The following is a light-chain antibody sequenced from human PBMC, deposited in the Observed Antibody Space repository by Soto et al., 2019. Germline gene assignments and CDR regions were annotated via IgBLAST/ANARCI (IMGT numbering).Light chain of an antibody. CDR1: QSISSW. Sequence: DIQITQSPSTLSASVGDRVTITCRASQSISSWLAWYQQKPGTAPKLLIYKASSLQSGVPSRFSGSGSGTEFTLTISCLQSEDFATYYCQQYYSYPLTFGGGTKVDIK. V-gene: IGKV1-5*03. CDR3: QQYYSYPLT. J-gene: IGKJ4*01. CDR2: KAS.